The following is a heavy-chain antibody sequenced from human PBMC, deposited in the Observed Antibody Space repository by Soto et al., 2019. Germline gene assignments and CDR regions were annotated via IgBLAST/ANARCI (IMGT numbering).Heavy chain of an antibody. V-gene: IGHV1-46*01. CDR3: ARDRGFYCSSTSCYFAVAPWFDP. CDR2: INASGGST. CDR1: GYTFTSYY. Sequence: GASVKVSCKASGYTFTSYYMHWVRQAPGQGLEWMGIINASGGSTSYAQKFQGRVTMTTDTSTSTAYMELRSLRSDDTAVYYCARDRGFYCSSTSCYFAVAPWFDPWGQGTLVTV. J-gene: IGHJ5*02. D-gene: IGHD2-2*01.